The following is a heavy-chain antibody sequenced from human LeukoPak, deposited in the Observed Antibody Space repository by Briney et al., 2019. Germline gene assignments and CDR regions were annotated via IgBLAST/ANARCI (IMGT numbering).Heavy chain of an antibody. J-gene: IGHJ3*02. CDR3: ARDEYKYTSWENDGFYI. Sequence: PGGSLRLSSAASGFSLRTYGGSGVRQAPGKGLEWVSAISGGGGSTHYIETVKGRFTIFSDISKNTLYLQMNKRRAQGTAVYYCARDEYKYTSWENDGFYIWGQGTMVTVSS. CDR1: GFSLRTYG. V-gene: IGHV3-23*01. CDR2: ISGGGGST. D-gene: IGHD5-24*01.